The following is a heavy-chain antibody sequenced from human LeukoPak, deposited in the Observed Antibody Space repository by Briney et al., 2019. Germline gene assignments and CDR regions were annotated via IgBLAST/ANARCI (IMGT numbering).Heavy chain of an antibody. V-gene: IGHV4-38-2*02. J-gene: IGHJ6*03. D-gene: IGHD4-11*01. CDR3: ACRLSTVEYYYYYYYMDV. CDR2: FYHSGST. CDR1: GYSISSGYY. Sequence: SETLSLTCTVSGYSISSGYYWGWIRPPPGKGLEWIGSFYHSGSTYYNPSLKSRVTISVDTSKNQFSLKLSSVTAADTAVYYCACRLSTVEYYYYYYYMDVWGKGTTVTVSS.